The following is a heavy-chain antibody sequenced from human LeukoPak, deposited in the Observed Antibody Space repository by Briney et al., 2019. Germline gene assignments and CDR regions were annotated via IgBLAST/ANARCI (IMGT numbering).Heavy chain of an antibody. Sequence: SETLSLTCAVSGYSISSGYYWGRIRQPPGKGLEWIGSIYHSGSTYYNPSLKSRVTISVDTSKNQFSLKLSSVTAADTAVYYCRGLYYYYYMDVWGKGTTVTVSS. CDR1: GYSISSGYY. CDR3: RGLYYYYYMDV. V-gene: IGHV4-38-2*01. J-gene: IGHJ6*03. D-gene: IGHD3-16*01. CDR2: IYHSGST.